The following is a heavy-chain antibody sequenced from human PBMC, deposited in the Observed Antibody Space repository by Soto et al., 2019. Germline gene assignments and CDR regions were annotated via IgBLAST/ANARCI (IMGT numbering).Heavy chain of an antibody. CDR1: GFTFTNYW. J-gene: IGHJ4*02. CDR2: INAEGTTT. CDR3: ACSARGLYGDYN. D-gene: IGHD4-17*01. V-gene: IGHV3-74*01. Sequence: EVQLVESGGGLVQPGESLRLSCSASGFTFTNYWMHWVRQAPGKGLVWVSRINAEGTTTNYADSVKGRFTTSRDNAKNTLYLQMNSLGAEDTAFYYCACSARGLYGDYNWGQGTLVTVSS.